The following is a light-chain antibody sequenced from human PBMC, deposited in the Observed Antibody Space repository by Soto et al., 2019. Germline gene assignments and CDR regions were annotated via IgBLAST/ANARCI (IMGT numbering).Light chain of an antibody. CDR3: SSYAGSNNPFV. CDR2: EVS. Sequence: QSVLTQPPSASGSPGQSVTISCTGTSSEVGGYNYVSWYQQHPGKAPKLMIYEVSKLPSGVPDRFSGSKSGNTASLTVSGLQAEDEADYYCSSYAGSNNPFVFGTGTKVTVL. J-gene: IGLJ1*01. V-gene: IGLV2-8*01. CDR1: SSEVGGYNY.